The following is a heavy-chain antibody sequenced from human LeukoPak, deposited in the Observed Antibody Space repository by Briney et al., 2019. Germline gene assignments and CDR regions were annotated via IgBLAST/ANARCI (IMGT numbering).Heavy chain of an antibody. D-gene: IGHD3-22*01. Sequence: ASVKVSFKASGYTFTIYGISWVRQAPGQALEWMGWISGYNGNTNYAQKLQGRVTMTTDTSTSTAYMELRSLRSDDTAVYYCARDFHSSGYYHYSHYWGQGTLVTVSS. CDR3: ARDFHSSGYYHYSHY. J-gene: IGHJ4*02. CDR2: ISGYNGNT. V-gene: IGHV1-18*01. CDR1: GYTFTIYG.